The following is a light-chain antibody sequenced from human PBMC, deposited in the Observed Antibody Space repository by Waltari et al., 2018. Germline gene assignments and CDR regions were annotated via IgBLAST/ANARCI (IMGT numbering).Light chain of an antibody. CDR2: GNRDGRQ. J-gene: IGLJ3*02. CDR1: RGHSRTV. V-gene: IGLV4-69*01. CDR3: QTGGHGTWV. Sequence: QLVLTQSPSASASLGASVRLTCTLSRGHSRTVIAWHPEQPEKGPRDLMKGNRDGRQRKGDKIPDRFSGSSSGAEHYLTISSLQSEDEADYYCQTGGHGTWVFGGGTKLTVL.